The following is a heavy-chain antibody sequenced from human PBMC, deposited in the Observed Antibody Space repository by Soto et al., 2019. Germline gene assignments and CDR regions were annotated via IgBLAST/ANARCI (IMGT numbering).Heavy chain of an antibody. J-gene: IGHJ4*02. CDR2: ISSSSTYI. D-gene: IGHD4-4*01. V-gene: IGHV3-21*01. CDR3: ARGGLQITTHFDY. CDR1: GFMFSSYR. Sequence: EVQLMESGGDLVKPGGSLRLSCIDSGFMFSSYRMAWVRQAPGKGLEWVSSISSSSTYIYYADSVKGRFTISRDNAKNSLYLQMNSLRAEDSAVYYCARGGLQITTHFDYWGQGTLVTVSS.